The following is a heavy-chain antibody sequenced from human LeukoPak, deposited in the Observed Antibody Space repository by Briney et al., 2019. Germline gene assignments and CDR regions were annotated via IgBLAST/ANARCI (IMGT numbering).Heavy chain of an antibody. Sequence: GGSLRLSCAASGFTFSSYAMHWVRQAPGKGLEWVAVISYDGSNKYYADSVKGRFTISRDNSKNTLYLQMNSLRAQDTAVYYCARDRDITIFGVGDSPLGYWGQGTLVTVSS. CDR2: ISYDGSNK. J-gene: IGHJ4*02. CDR1: GFTFSSYA. V-gene: IGHV3-30-3*01. CDR3: ARDRDITIFGVGDSPLGY. D-gene: IGHD3-3*01.